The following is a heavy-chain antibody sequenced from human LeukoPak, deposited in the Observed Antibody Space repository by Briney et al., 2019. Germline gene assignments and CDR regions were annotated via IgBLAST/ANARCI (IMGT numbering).Heavy chain of an antibody. Sequence: GGSLRLSCAASGVTVSNNYMNWVRQAPGKGLEWVSVIYSGGVTYYADSVTGRFTISRDNSKNTLYLQMNNLRAEDTAVYYCATHYYDSSGYYYDHAFDIWGQGTMVTVSS. CDR3: ATHYYDSSGYYYDHAFDI. CDR2: IYSGGVT. V-gene: IGHV3-53*01. CDR1: GVTVSNNY. D-gene: IGHD3-22*01. J-gene: IGHJ3*02.